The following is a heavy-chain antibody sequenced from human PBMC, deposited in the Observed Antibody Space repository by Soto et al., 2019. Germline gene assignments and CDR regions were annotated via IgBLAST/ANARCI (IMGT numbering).Heavy chain of an antibody. J-gene: IGHJ4*02. CDR2: IYFTGST. CDR1: GGSISIAGYY. V-gene: IGHV4-31*03. Sequence: QVQLQESGPGLVKPSQTLSLTCSVSGGSISIAGYYWSWIRQHPGKGLEWIGYIYFTGSTYYNPSLESRVIMSADTSKNQFSLKLTSVTAADTAVYYCASGGDYGVYVLDNWGQGALVTVSS. D-gene: IGHD4-17*01. CDR3: ASGGDYGVYVLDN.